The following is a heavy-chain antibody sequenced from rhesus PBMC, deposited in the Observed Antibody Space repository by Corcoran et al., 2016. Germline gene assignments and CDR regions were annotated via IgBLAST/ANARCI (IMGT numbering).Heavy chain of an antibody. J-gene: IGHJ4*01. Sequence: EVQLVESGGGLVQPGGSLRLACAAFGFAFRVCAMHWVRPAPGKGREWVSTISNIGRTVDYADSVKGRFTVSRDNAKNSLSLQMSNLRAEDTALYYCSRDDYRSSWGQGVLVTVSS. CDR1: GFAFRVCA. CDR2: ISNIGRTV. CDR3: SRDDYRSS. V-gene: IGHV3-183*02. D-gene: IGHD4-29*01.